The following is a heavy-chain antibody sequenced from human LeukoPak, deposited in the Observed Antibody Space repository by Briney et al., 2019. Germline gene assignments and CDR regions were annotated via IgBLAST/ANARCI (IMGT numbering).Heavy chain of an antibody. V-gene: IGHV4-38-2*01. D-gene: IGHD3-16*02. J-gene: IGHJ4*02. Sequence: SETLSLTCDVSGYSIIRGYYWGWVRQPPGKGLEFIGSMYQSGTTYYNPSFKSRVTISIDTSKNQFSLTLRSVTAADTAVYYCARHDTFGRIIVPYFDCWGQGILVTVSS. CDR2: MYQSGTT. CDR3: ARHDTFGRIIVPYFDC. CDR1: GYSIIRGYY.